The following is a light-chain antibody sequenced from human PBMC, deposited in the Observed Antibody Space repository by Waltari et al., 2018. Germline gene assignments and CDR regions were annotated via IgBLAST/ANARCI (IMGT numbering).Light chain of an antibody. CDR2: QDT. V-gene: IGLV3-25*03. Sequence: SYELTQPPSVSVSPGQTAKITCSGDTLPKQYAYWYQQKPGQAPVVVIYQDTQRPSGIPERSSGSSSGTTVTLTISDDQAADEAVYHCQSADSTNTYVIFGGGTQLTVL. CDR3: QSADSTNTYVI. J-gene: IGLJ2*01. CDR1: TLPKQY.